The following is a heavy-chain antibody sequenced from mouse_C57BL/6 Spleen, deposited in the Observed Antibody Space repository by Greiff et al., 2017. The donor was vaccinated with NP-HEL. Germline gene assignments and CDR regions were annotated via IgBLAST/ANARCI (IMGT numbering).Heavy chain of an antibody. J-gene: IGHJ4*01. CDR1: GFTFSSYA. Sequence: EVQLVESGGGLVKPGGSLKLSCAASGFTFSSYAMSWVRQTPEKRLEWVATISDGGSYTYYPDNVKGRFTLSRDNAKNTLYLQMSHLKSEDTAMYYCARDLGRDYAMDYWGQGTSVTVSS. CDR2: ISDGGSYT. CDR3: ARDLGRDYAMDY. D-gene: IGHD4-1*01. V-gene: IGHV5-4*01.